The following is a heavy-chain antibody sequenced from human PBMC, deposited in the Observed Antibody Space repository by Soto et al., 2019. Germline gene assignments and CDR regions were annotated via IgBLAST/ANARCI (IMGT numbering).Heavy chain of an antibody. Sequence: GASVKVSCTASGGTFGSYAISWVRRAPGQGLEWMGGIIPIFGTANYAQKFQGRVTITADESTSTAYMELSSLRSEDTAVYYCARVYYDSSGYYYFDYWGQGTLVTVSS. J-gene: IGHJ4*02. CDR1: GGTFGSYA. D-gene: IGHD3-22*01. V-gene: IGHV1-69*13. CDR2: IIPIFGTA. CDR3: ARVYYDSSGYYYFDY.